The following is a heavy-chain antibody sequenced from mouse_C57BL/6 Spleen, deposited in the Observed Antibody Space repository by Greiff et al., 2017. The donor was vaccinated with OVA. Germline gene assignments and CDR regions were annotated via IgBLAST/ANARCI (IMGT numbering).Heavy chain of an antibody. CDR2: IYPGDGDT. J-gene: IGHJ1*03. CDR3: ARALYYGSSYGYFDV. Sequence: QVQLKESGAELVKPGASVKISCKASGYAFSSYWMNWVKQRPGKGLEWIGQIYPGDGDTNYNGKFKGKATLTADKSSSTAYMQLSSLTSEDSAVYFCARALYYGSSYGYFDVWGTGTTVTVSS. V-gene: IGHV1-80*01. CDR1: GYAFSSYW. D-gene: IGHD1-1*01.